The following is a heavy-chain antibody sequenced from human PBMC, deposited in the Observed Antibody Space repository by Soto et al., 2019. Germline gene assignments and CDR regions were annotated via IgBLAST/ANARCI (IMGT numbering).Heavy chain of an antibody. CDR1: GFTFSSYS. CDR2: ISSSSSYI. CDR3: ARESGWYVGYFDY. Sequence: GGSLRLSCAAFGFTFSSYSMNWVRQAPGKGLEWVSSISSSSSYIYYADSVKGRFTISRDNAKNSLYLQMNSLRAEDTAVYYCARESGWYVGYFDYWGQGTLVTVSS. J-gene: IGHJ4*02. V-gene: IGHV3-21*01. D-gene: IGHD6-19*01.